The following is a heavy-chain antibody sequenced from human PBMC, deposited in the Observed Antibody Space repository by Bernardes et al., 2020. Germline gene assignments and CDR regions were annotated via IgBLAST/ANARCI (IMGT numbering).Heavy chain of an antibody. CDR3: VWGMDV. CDR1: GYSFINYD. V-gene: IGHV1-8*01. J-gene: IGHJ6*02. CDR2: TNPKSGDT. Sequence: ASVKVSCKTSGYSFINYDINWVRQATGQGLEWMGWTNPKSGDTGYAQNFQGRVSLTRNNSLTTAYMELSSLRYGDTAVYYCVWGMDVWGQGTTVTVSS.